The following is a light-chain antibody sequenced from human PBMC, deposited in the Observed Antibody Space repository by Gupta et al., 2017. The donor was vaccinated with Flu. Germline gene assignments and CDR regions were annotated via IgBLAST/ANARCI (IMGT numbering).Light chain of an antibody. CDR2: DAS. CDR3: QKRSNWPPYT. V-gene: IGKV3-11*01. Sequence: EIVLTQSPATLSLSPGERATLSCRASQSVGTYLAWYQQKPGQTPRLLVYDASNRATGIPARFSGSGSGTDFTLTSSSLAPEDFAVYYCQKRSNWPPYTFGQGTRLEI. CDR1: QSVGTY. J-gene: IGKJ2*01.